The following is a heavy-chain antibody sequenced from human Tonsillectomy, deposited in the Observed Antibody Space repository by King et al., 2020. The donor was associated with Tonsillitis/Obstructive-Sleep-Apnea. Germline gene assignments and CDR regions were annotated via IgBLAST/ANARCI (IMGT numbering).Heavy chain of an antibody. V-gene: IGHV3-15*01. J-gene: IGHJ6*03. CDR2: IKSKIDGGTT. D-gene: IGHD6-6*01. CDR3: TSDRITPLVLGYYYYMDV. Sequence: VQLVESGGGLVKTGGSLRLSCAASGFTFSNAWMSWVRQAPGKGLEWVGRIKSKIDGGTTDYAAPVKGRFTISRDDSKNTLYLQINSLKTEDTAVYYCTSDRITPLVLGYYYYMDVWGKGTTVTVSS. CDR1: GFTFSNAW.